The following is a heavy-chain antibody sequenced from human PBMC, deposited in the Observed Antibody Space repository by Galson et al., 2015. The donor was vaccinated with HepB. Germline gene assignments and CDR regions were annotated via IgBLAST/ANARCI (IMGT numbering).Heavy chain of an antibody. CDR3: AIHYSSSPRGYFQH. J-gene: IGHJ1*01. D-gene: IGHD6-6*01. Sequence: SLRLSCAASGFTFSSNAMSWVRKAPGNGLEWVSVVCGSGDSAYYADSVKGRFTISRDNSKSTLYLQMNSLRAEDTAVYYCAIHYSSSPRGYFQHWGQGTLVTVSS. CDR1: GFTFSSNA. CDR2: VCGSGDSA. V-gene: IGHV3-23*01.